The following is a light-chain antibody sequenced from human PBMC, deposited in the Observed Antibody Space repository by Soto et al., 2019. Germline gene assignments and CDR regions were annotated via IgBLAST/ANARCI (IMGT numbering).Light chain of an antibody. CDR3: CSYAGSYTLL. Sequence: QSALTQPRSVSGSPGQSVTISCTGTSSDVGTYNYVSWFQQYPGKAPNVMISDVSKRPSGVPDRFAGYKSGNTASLTISGLHAEDDADYYCCSYAGSYTLLFGGGTKLTVL. J-gene: IGLJ2*01. CDR2: DVS. CDR1: SSDVGTYNY. V-gene: IGLV2-11*01.